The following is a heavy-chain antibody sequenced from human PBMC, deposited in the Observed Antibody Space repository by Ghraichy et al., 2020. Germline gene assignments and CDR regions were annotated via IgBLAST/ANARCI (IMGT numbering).Heavy chain of an antibody. D-gene: IGHD3-3*01. J-gene: IGHJ4*02. CDR2: STSDGPG. V-gene: IGHV4-34*01. Sequence: SETLSLTCAVYGGAIVDYDWCWIRQTPGKGLEWIGASTSDGPGNYNPSLQSLAGISMDTTRKQFFLKLTSVTAADAAVYFCARAPLFPPWRYDFWGQGTLVTVSS. CDR3: ARAPLFPPWRYDF. CDR1: GGAIVDYD.